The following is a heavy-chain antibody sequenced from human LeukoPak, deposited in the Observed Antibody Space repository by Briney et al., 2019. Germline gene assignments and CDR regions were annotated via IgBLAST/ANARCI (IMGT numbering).Heavy chain of an antibody. J-gene: IGHJ4*02. CDR2: INHSGST. CDR3: ARVPSDYDYVWGSYRSYPGHYFDY. D-gene: IGHD3-16*02. V-gene: IGHV4-34*01. Sequence: SETLSLTCAVYGGSFSGYYWSWIRQPPGKGLEWIGEINHSGSTNYNPSLKSRVTISVDTSKNQFSLKLSSVTAADTAVYYCARVPSDYDYVWGSYRSYPGHYFDYWGQGTLVTVSS. CDR1: GGSFSGYY.